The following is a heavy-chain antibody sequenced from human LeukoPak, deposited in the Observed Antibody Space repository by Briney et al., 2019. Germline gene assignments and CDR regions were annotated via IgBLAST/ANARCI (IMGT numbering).Heavy chain of an antibody. D-gene: IGHD1-26*01. Sequence: PGGSLRLSCAASGFSFSSFAMSWVRQAPGKGLEWVSAISGSGESTYHEDSVKGRFTISRDNSKNTVDVQMNSLRAEDTAVYYCAKDVGGTNFHYMDVWGKGTTVIVSS. CDR1: GFSFSSFA. CDR3: AKDVGGTNFHYMDV. V-gene: IGHV3-23*01. J-gene: IGHJ6*03. CDR2: ISGSGEST.